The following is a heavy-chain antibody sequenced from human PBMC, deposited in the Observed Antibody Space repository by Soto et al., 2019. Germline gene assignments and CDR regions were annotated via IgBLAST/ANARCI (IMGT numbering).Heavy chain of an antibody. CDR2: IMHIFGTA. CDR1: GGTFSSYA. J-gene: IGHJ5*02. D-gene: IGHD3-9*01. V-gene: IGHV1-69*06. CDR3: ARVIMTGYYLHWFGP. Sequence: ASVKVSCKVSGGTFSSYAISWVRQAPGQGLEWMGGIMHIFGTANYAQKFQGRVTITADKSTSTAYMELSSLRSEDTAVYYCARVIMTGYYLHWFGPWGQGTLVTVSS.